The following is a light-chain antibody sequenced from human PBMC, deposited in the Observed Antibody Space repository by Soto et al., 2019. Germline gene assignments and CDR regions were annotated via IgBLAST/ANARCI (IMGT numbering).Light chain of an antibody. V-gene: IGKV3-15*01. CDR1: QSVNSI. CDR2: GAS. CDR3: QQRSNWST. J-gene: IGKJ5*01. Sequence: ETVMTQSPATLSVSPGERATLSCRASQSVNSILAWYQQKLGQAPRVLIFGASTRATGIPARFSGSGSGTEFSLTINSLQSEDFAVYYCQQRSNWSTFGQGTRLEIK.